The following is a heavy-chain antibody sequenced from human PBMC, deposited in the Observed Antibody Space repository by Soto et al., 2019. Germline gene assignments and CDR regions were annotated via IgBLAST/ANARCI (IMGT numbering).Heavy chain of an antibody. CDR2: ISGSGGST. Sequence: GESLRLSCAASGFTFSSYAMSWVRQAPGKGLEWVSAISGSGGSTYYADSVKGRFTISRDNSKNTLYLQMNSLRAEDTAVYYCAKGKRSGYCSSTSCYKSYYYYGMDVWGQGTTVTVSS. D-gene: IGHD2-2*02. CDR1: GFTFSSYA. V-gene: IGHV3-23*01. J-gene: IGHJ6*02. CDR3: AKGKRSGYCSSTSCYKSYYYYGMDV.